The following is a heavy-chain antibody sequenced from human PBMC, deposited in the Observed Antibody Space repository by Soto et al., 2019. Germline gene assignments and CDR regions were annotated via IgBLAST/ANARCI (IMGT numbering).Heavy chain of an antibody. CDR3: ARAGCSSVSCYTGWLDP. Sequence: SETLSLTCTVSGGSISSYYWSWIRQPPGRGLEWIAYIYNSGSTNHNPSLKSRVIISVDTSKNQFSLKLTSVTAADTAVYYCARAGCSSVSCYTGWLDPWGQGTLVTVSS. CDR2: IYNSGST. D-gene: IGHD2-2*02. CDR1: GGSISSYY. V-gene: IGHV4-59*01. J-gene: IGHJ5*02.